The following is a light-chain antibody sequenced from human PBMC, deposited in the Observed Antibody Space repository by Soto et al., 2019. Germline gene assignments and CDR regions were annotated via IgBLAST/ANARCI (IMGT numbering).Light chain of an antibody. CDR1: SSDVGGYNY. Sequence: QSALTQPASVSGSPGQSITISCTGTSSDVGGYNYVSWYQQHPGKAPKLMIYDVSNWPSGVSNRFSGSKSGNTASLTISGLQAEDEADYYCSSYTSISTLGVVFGGGTKLTVL. CDR2: DVS. V-gene: IGLV2-14*01. J-gene: IGLJ2*01. CDR3: SSYTSISTLGVV.